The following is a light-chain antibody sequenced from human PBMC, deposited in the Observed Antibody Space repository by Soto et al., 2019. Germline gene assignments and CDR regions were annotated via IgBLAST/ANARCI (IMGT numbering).Light chain of an antibody. CDR2: EVS. CDR3: SSYTSTNTWV. V-gene: IGLV2-14*01. Sequence: QSVLTQPASVSGSPGQSITISCTGTSSDVGGYNYVSWYQQHPGKAPKFLIYEVSNRPSGVSNRFSGSKSGNTASLTISGLQAEDEADYYWSSYTSTNTWVFGGGTKLTVL. J-gene: IGLJ3*02. CDR1: SSDVGGYNY.